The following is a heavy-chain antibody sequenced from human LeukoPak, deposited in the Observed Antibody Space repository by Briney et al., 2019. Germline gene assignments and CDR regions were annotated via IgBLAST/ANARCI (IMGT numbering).Heavy chain of an antibody. J-gene: IGHJ6*03. CDR1: GGSISSGGYY. Sequence: SQTLSLTCTVSGGSISSGGYYWSWIRQHPGQGLEWLGYIYYSGSTYYTPSLKSRVTISVDTSKNQFSLKLSSVTAADTAVYYCARGVVPAAIDPISYYYYMDVWGKGTTVTVSS. CDR3: ARGVVPAAIDPISYYYYMDV. D-gene: IGHD2-2*02. CDR2: IYYSGST. V-gene: IGHV4-31*03.